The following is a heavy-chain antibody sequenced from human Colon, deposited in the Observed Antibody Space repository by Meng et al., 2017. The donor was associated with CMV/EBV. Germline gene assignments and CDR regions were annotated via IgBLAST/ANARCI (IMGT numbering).Heavy chain of an antibody. CDR1: GVTFSSSW. J-gene: IGHJ4*02. CDR3: ARVSSGSYCLDY. Sequence: SCAASGVTFSSSWMHWVRQAPGQGLVWVSRISSDGTSTNYADSVQGRFTISRDNAKNTLYLQMISLRPEDTAVYYCARVSSGSYCLDYWGQGALVTVSS. V-gene: IGHV3-74*01. D-gene: IGHD1-26*01. CDR2: ISSDGTST.